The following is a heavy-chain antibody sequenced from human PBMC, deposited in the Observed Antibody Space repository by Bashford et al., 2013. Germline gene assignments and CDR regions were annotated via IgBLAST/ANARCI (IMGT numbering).Heavy chain of an antibody. D-gene: IGHD6-19*01. CDR1: GYTFTSFW. V-gene: IGHV5-51*03. CDR2: IYPGDSNT. Sequence: GESLKISCKGSGYTFTSFWIAWVRQVPGKGLEWMGIIYPGDSNTKYSPSFQGQVTISADKSISTAYLQWSSLKASDTAMYYCARCCSGWIPWGQGPWSPSPQ. CDR3: ARCCSGWIP. J-gene: IGHJ1*01.